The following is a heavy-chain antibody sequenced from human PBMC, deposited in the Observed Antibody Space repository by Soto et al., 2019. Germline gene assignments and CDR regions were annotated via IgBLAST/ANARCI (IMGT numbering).Heavy chain of an antibody. V-gene: IGHV4-59*08. CDR1: GGSMISYY. CDR2: IYYAGST. D-gene: IGHD3-10*01. CDR3: ASQPGQKNYYYYGMDV. J-gene: IGHJ6*04. Sequence: SETLSLTCTVSGGSMISYYWSWIRQPPGRGLEWIGFIYYAGSTKYNPSLNSRVTISVDTSKNQFSLKLSSVTAADTAVYYCASQPGQKNYYYYGMDVWGKGTTVT.